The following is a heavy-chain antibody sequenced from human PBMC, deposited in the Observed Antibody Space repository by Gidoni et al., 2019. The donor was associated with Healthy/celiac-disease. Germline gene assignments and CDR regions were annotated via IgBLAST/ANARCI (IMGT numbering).Heavy chain of an antibody. D-gene: IGHD6-13*01. V-gene: IGHV3-74*01. CDR1: GFPFSSYW. J-gene: IGHJ4*02. CDR3: ARDEHQLKFDY. CDR2: INSDGSST. Sequence: EVQLVESGGGLVQPGGSMRLSCAASGFPFSSYWMHGVRQAPGKGLVWVSRINSDGSSTSYADSVKGRFTISRDNAKNTLYLQMNSLRAEDTAVYYCARDEHQLKFDYCGQGTLVTVSS.